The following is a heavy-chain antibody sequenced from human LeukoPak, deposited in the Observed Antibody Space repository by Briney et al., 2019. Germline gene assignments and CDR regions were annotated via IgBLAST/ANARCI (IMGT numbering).Heavy chain of an antibody. D-gene: IGHD2-2*01. V-gene: IGHV1-69*13. CDR2: IIPIFGTA. J-gene: IGHJ6*02. Sequence: RASVKVSCKASGGTFSSYAISWVRQAPGQGLEWMGGIIPIFGTANYAQKFQGRVTITADESTSTAYMELSSLRSDDTAVYYCARIGYCSSTSCKPYYYYGMDVWGQGTTVTVSS. CDR1: GGTFSSYA. CDR3: ARIGYCSSTSCKPYYYYGMDV.